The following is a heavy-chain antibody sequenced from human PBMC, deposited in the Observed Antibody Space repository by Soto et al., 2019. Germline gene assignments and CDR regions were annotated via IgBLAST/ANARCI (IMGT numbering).Heavy chain of an antibody. V-gene: IGHV1-2*04. CDR2: INPKSGGT. CDR1: GYSFTDYH. Sequence: AAVKVSCKASGYSFTDYHIHWVRQAPGQGLEWLGRINPKSGGTSTAQKFQGWVTMTTDTSISTASMELTRLTSDDTAIYYCARGDSTXCSNGVCSFFYNHDMDVWGQGTTVTVSS. D-gene: IGHD2-8*01. J-gene: IGHJ6*02. CDR3: ARGDSTXCSNGVCSFFYNHDMDV.